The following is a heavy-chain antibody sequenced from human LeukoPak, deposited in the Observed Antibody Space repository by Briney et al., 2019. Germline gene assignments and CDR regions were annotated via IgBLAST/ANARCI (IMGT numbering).Heavy chain of an antibody. J-gene: IGHJ4*02. CDR1: GFRFSGYW. CDR2: IQGDERSA. D-gene: IGHD3-16*01. V-gene: IGHV3-74*01. CDR3: ARDVAPGVM. Sequence: GGSLRLSCEVSGFRFSGYWMHWVRQAPGKGLVWVSRIQGDERSASYGDSVRGRFTISRDNSKNTLYPQMNSLRADDTAVYYCARDVAPGVMWGQGTLVTVSS.